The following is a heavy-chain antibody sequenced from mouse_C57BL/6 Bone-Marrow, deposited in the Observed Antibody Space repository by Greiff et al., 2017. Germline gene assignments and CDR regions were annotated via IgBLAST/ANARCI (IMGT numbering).Heavy chain of an antibody. CDR2: ISSGSSTI. Sequence: EVHLVESGGGLVKPGGSLKLSCAASGFTFSDYGMHWVRQAPEKGLEWVAYISSGSSTIYYADTVKGRFTSSRDNAKNTLFLQMTSLRSEDTAMYYCASPATVGRGQGTRVTVSA. D-gene: IGHD1-1*01. V-gene: IGHV5-17*01. CDR1: GFTFSDYG. J-gene: IGHJ3*01. CDR3: ASPATVG.